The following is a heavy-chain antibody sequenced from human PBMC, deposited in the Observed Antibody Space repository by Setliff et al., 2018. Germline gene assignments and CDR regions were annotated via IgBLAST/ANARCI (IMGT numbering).Heavy chain of an antibody. J-gene: IGHJ4*02. CDR1: GVSISSSDW. CDR2: IYHSGST. D-gene: IGHD3-22*01. Sequence: SETLSLTCAVSGVSISSSDWWSWVRQPPGKGLEWIGEIYHSGSTNYNPSLRGRVTISVDKSKNQFSLKLSPVTAADTAVYYCARLWISYESNTYFYPKYFDFWGQGTLVTVSS. V-gene: IGHV4-4*02. CDR3: ARLWISYESNTYFYPKYFDF.